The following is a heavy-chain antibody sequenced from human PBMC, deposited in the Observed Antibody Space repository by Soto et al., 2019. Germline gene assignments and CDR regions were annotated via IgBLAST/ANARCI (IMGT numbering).Heavy chain of an antibody. J-gene: IGHJ4*02. CDR1: GFPFSDFH. CDR3: ARDSLLCSGGTCDHDY. CDR2: ISTSGTTI. Sequence: QVQLVESGGGLVKPGGSLRLSCAASGFPFSDFHMNWIRQAPGKGLEWVSYISTSGTTIYYTDSVKGRFTISRDNAKNSLYLQMNSLRAEATAGYYCARDSLLCSGGTCDHDYWGQGTLVTVSS. V-gene: IGHV3-11*01. D-gene: IGHD2-15*01.